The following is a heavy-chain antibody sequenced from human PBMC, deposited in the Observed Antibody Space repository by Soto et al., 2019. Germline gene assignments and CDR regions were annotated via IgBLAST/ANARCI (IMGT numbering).Heavy chain of an antibody. J-gene: IGHJ5*02. Sequence: ASVKVSCKASGYTFTRYTMNWVRQAPGQRLEWMGWINPDSGNTKSSQKFQDRVIITRDISASTAYMDLSSLRSEDTAVYYCARRIATGRLDAWGQGTRVTVSS. D-gene: IGHD2-15*01. V-gene: IGHV1-3*01. CDR2: INPDSGNT. CDR3: ARRIATGRLDA. CDR1: GYTFTRYT.